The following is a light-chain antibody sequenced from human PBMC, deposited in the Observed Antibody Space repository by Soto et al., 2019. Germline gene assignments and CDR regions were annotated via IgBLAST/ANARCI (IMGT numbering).Light chain of an antibody. V-gene: IGKV3-20*01. CDR1: QSVISSY. CDR2: GAS. J-gene: IGKJ1*01. CDR3: QQYGASPQT. Sequence: EIGLTQSPGTLSLSPGERATLSFMASQSVISSYLAWYQQKPGQAPRLLMYGASSRATGIPDRFTGSGSGTEFTLTISRLEPEDFAVYYCQQYGASPQTFGQGTKVDIK.